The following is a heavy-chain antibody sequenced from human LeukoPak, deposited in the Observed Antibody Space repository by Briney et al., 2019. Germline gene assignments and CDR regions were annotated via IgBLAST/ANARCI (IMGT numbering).Heavy chain of an antibody. J-gene: IGHJ4*02. CDR3: ARDRSVTMVRGAEWAY. V-gene: IGHV1-18*01. D-gene: IGHD3-10*01. CDR2: ISAYNGNT. CDR1: GYTFTSYG. Sequence: GASVKVSCKASGYTFTSYGISWVRQAPGQGLEWMGWISAYNGNTNYAQKLQGRVTMTTDTSTSTAYMELRSLRSDDTAVYYCARDRSVTMVRGAEWAYWGQGTLVTVSS.